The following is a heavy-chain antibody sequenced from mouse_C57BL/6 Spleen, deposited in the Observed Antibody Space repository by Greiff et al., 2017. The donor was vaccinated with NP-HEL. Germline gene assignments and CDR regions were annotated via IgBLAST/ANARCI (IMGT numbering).Heavy chain of an antibody. CDR3: TTRVYYGNAWFAY. Sequence: EVQLQQSGAELVRPGASVKLSCTASGFNIKDDYMHWVKQRPEQGLEWIGWIDPENGDTEYASKFQGKATITADTSSNTAYLQRSSLTAEDTAVYDCTTRVYYGNAWFAYWGQGTLVTVSA. V-gene: IGHV14-4*01. D-gene: IGHD2-1*01. J-gene: IGHJ3*01. CDR1: GFNIKDDY. CDR2: IDPENGDT.